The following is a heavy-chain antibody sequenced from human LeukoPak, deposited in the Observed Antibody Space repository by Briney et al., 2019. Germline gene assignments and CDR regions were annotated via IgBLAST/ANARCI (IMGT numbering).Heavy chain of an antibody. J-gene: IGHJ6*03. CDR3: ARMGVGRSSSWYSYYMDV. Sequence: ASVKVSCKASGYTFTGYYMHWVRQAPGQGLEWMGWINPNSGGTNYTQKFQGRVTMTRDTSISTAYMELSRLRSDDTAVYYCARMGVGRSSSWYSYYMDVWGKGTTVTVSS. V-gene: IGHV1-2*02. CDR2: INPNSGGT. CDR1: GYTFTGYY. D-gene: IGHD6-13*01.